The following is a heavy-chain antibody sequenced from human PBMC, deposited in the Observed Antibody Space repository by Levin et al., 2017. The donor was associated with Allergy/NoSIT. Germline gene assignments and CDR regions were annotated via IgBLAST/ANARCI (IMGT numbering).Heavy chain of an antibody. CDR3: AKDKNRGATTKLYYGMDV. J-gene: IGHJ6*02. Sequence: GESLKISCAASGFTFSSYGMHWVRQAPGKGLEWVAVISYDGSNKYYADSVKGRFTISRDNSKNTLYLQMNSLRAEDTAVYYCAKDKNRGATTKLYYGMDVWGQGTTVTVSS. D-gene: IGHD1-26*01. V-gene: IGHV3-30*18. CDR1: GFTFSSYG. CDR2: ISYDGSNK.